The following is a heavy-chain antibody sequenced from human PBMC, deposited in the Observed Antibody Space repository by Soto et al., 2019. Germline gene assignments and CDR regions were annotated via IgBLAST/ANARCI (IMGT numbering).Heavy chain of an antibody. D-gene: IGHD3-10*01. CDR1: GYTFTSYY. V-gene: IGHV1-46*03. Sequence: QVQLVQSGAEVKKPGASVKVSCKASGYTFTSYYMHCVRQAPGPGLEWMGIINPSGGSTSYAQKFQGRVTMTRDTSTSTVYMELSSLRSEDTAVYYCARDRDYGSGSYFDYYYYMDVWGKGTTVTVSS. J-gene: IGHJ6*03. CDR2: INPSGGST. CDR3: ARDRDYGSGSYFDYYYYMDV.